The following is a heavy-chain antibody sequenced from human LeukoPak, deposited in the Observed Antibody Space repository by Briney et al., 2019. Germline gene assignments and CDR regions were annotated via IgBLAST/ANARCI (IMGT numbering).Heavy chain of an antibody. CDR3: ARDRYWDSSGWYFDY. D-gene: IGHD6-19*01. CDR1: GFTFSDYY. J-gene: IGHJ4*02. CDR2: ISSSGSTI. V-gene: IGHV3-11*01. Sequence: PGGSLRLSCAASGFTFSDYYMSWIRQAPGKGLEWVSYISSSGSTIYYADSVKGRFTISRDNAKNSLYLQMNSLRAEDTAVYYCARDRYWDSSGWYFDYWGQGTLVTVSP.